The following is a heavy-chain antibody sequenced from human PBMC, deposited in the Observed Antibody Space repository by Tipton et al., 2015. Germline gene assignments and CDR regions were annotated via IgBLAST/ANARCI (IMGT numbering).Heavy chain of an antibody. CDR3: ARDNSIRGLQWLGTGYYYYGMDV. D-gene: IGHD3-10*01. CDR2: IYGGGSV. CDR1: GDSIREKY. Sequence: GLVKPSETLSLACSVSGDSIREKYWSWIRQPAGKGLEWIGRIYGGGSVDYNPSLKGRVTMSVDTSKNEFSMMLASVSAADTAVYYCARDNSIRGLQWLGTGYYYYGMDVWGQGTAVTVSS. J-gene: IGHJ6*02. V-gene: IGHV4-4*07.